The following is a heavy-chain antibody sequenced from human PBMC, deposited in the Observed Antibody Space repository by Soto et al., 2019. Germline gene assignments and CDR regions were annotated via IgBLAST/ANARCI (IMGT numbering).Heavy chain of an antibody. CDR2: IYYSGST. Sequence: QVQLQESGPGLVKPSETLSLTCTVSGGSISSYYWNWIRQSPGKGLEWIGYIYYSGSTNYNPSLKSRDTIPVDTSKNQFSLKLSSVTAADTAVYYCATTRAGRENWFDPWGQGTLVTVSS. D-gene: IGHD1-26*01. CDR1: GGSISSYY. J-gene: IGHJ5*02. CDR3: ATTRAGRENWFDP. V-gene: IGHV4-59*08.